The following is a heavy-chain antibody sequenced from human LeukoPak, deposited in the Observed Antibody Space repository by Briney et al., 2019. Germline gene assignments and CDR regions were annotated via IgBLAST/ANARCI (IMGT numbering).Heavy chain of an antibody. CDR2: VNPNSGDT. CDR1: GYTFTGYY. D-gene: IGHD4-4*01. J-gene: IGHJ4*02. CDR3: ARAATPYRLNFFDY. Sequence: ASVKVSCKAAGYTFTGYYIHWVRQAPGRRFEWMGWVNPNSGDTNYAQKFQGRVAMTRDTSISTAYMELSRLTSDDTAVYSCARAATPYRLNFFDYWGQGALVTVSS. V-gene: IGHV1-2*02.